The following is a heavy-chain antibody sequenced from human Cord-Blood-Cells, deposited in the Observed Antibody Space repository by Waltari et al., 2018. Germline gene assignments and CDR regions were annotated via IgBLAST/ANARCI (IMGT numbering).Heavy chain of an antibody. CDR1: GGTFSSDA. D-gene: IGHD4-17*01. CDR2: IIPIFGTA. V-gene: IGHV1-69*01. CDR3: ASGGDDYGDYYFDY. Sequence: QVQLVQSGAEVKKPGSSVKVSCKASGGTFSSDAISWVRQVPGQGLEWMGGIIPIFGTANYAQKFQGRVTITADESTSTAYMELSSLRSEDTAVYYCASGGDDYGDYYFDYWGQGTLVTVSS. J-gene: IGHJ4*02.